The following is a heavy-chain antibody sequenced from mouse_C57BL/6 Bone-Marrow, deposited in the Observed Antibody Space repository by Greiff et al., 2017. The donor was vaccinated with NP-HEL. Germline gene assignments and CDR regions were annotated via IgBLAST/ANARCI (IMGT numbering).Heavy chain of an antibody. V-gene: IGHV1-50*01. CDR2: IDPSDSYT. J-gene: IGHJ3*01. CDR3: ARERNYYGSSPFAY. D-gene: IGHD1-1*01. Sequence: VQLQQPGAELVMPGASVKLSCKASGYTFTSYWMQWVKQRPGQGLEWIGEIDPSDSYTNYNQKFKGKATLTVDTSSSTAYMQLSSLTSEDSAVYYCARERNYYGSSPFAYWGQGTLVTVSA. CDR1: GYTFTSYW.